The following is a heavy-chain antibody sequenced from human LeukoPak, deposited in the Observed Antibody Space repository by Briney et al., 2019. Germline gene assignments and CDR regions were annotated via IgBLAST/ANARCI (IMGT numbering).Heavy chain of an antibody. CDR3: ARVQYYDYVWGSYHGAFDI. J-gene: IGHJ3*02. Sequence: SETLSLTCTVSGGSISSSSYYWGWIRQPPGKGLEWIGSIYYSGSTYYNPSLKSRVTISVDTSKNQFSLKLSSVTAADTAVYYCARVQYYDYVWGSYHGAFDIWGQGTMVTVSS. V-gene: IGHV4-39*07. CDR2: IYYSGST. D-gene: IGHD3-16*02. CDR1: GGSISSSSYY.